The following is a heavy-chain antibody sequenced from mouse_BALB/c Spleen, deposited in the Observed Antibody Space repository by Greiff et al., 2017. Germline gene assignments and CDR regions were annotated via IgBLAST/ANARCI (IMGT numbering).Heavy chain of an antibody. D-gene: IGHD2-3*01. CDR3: ARDGYYVNYAMDY. CDR2: ISSGSSTI. J-gene: IGHJ4*01. CDR1: GFTFSSFG. Sequence: EVKLMESGGGLVQPGGSRKLSCAASGFTFSSFGMHWVRQAPEKGLEWVAYISSGSSTIYYADTVKGRFTISRDNPKNTLFLQMTSLRSEDTAMYYCARDGYYVNYAMDYWGQGTSVTVSS. V-gene: IGHV5-17*02.